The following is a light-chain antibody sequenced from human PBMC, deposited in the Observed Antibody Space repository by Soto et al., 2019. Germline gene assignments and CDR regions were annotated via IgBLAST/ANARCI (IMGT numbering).Light chain of an antibody. CDR2: EAS. CDR3: QQYHSYSEA. CDR1: QTSSSW. J-gene: IGKJ1*01. V-gene: IGKV1-5*03. Sequence: DIQMTQCPSTLSGSVGDSVTLTCRASQTSSSWVAWYQQKPGKAPKLLIYEASTLKRGVPSRFSGSGAGTEFTLTINSLQPDDFATYYCQQYHSYSEAFGQGTKVDIK.